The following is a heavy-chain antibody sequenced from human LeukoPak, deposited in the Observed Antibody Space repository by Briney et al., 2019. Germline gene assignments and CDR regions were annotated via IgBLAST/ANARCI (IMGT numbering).Heavy chain of an antibody. CDR3: ARLGNYGDYGDY. J-gene: IGHJ4*02. V-gene: IGHV5-51*01. Sequence: GESLKISCTGSGYGFTSYWIGWVRPTPGTGLEYMGIIHPGDSETKYSPSFQGQVTISVDGSRTTAFLQWSSLKASDTAMYYCARLGNYGDYGDYWGQGTLVTVSP. D-gene: IGHD4-17*01. CDR2: IHPGDSET. CDR1: GYGFTSYW.